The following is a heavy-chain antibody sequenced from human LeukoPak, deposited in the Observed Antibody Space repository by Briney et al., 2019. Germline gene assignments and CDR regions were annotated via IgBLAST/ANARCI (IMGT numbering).Heavy chain of an antibody. Sequence: GGSLRLSCAASGSTVSSNFMSWVRQAPGKGLEWVSAISGSGGSTYYADSVKGRLTISRDNSKNTLYLQMNSLRAEDTAVYYCASPGSSSWYGFPDYWGQGTLVTVSS. CDR1: GSTVSSNF. CDR3: ASPGSSSWYGFPDY. J-gene: IGHJ4*02. V-gene: IGHV3-23*01. CDR2: ISGSGGST. D-gene: IGHD6-13*01.